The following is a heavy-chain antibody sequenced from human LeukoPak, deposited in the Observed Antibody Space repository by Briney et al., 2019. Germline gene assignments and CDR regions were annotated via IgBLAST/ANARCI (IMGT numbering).Heavy chain of an antibody. CDR3: AREAFAAGKNFDY. J-gene: IGHJ4*02. V-gene: IGHV1-8*01. D-gene: IGHD3-10*01. Sequence: ASVKVSCKASGYTFTSYDINWVRQATGQGLEWMGWMNPNSGNTGYAQKFQGRVTMTRDASTSTVYMDLSSLRSEDTAVYYCAREAFAAGKNFDYWGQGTQVTVSS. CDR1: GYTFTSYD. CDR2: MNPNSGNT.